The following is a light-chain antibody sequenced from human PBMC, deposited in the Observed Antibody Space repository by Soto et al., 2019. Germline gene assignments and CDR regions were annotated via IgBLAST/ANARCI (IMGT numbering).Light chain of an antibody. V-gene: IGLV2-14*01. CDR3: SAFTSSSAL. CDR2: AVT. J-gene: IGLJ1*01. CDR1: SSDVGGYNY. Sequence: QSALAQPASVSGSPGQSITISCTGTSSDVGGYNYVSWYQQHPGKAPKLMIYAVTDRPSGVSSRFSGSKSGNTASLIISGLQGENEAVYYCSAFTSSSALFGTGTKVTV.